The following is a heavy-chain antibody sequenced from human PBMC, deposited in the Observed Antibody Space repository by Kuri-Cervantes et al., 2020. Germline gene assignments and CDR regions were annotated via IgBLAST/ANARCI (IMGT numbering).Heavy chain of an antibody. V-gene: IGHV3-74*01. J-gene: IGHJ4*02. CDR3: ARSTVTKRMD. Sequence: GESLKISCAASGFTFSSYWMHWVRQAPGKGLVWASRINSDGSSTSYADSVKGRFTISRDNAKNTLYLQMNSLRAEDTAVYYCARSTVTKRMDWGQGTLVTVSS. D-gene: IGHD4-17*01. CDR1: GFTFSSYW. CDR2: INSDGSST.